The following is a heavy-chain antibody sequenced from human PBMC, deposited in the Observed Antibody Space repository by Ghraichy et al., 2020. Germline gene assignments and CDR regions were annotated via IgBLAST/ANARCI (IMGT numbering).Heavy chain of an antibody. D-gene: IGHD3-22*01. Sequence: SETLSLTCTVSGGSISSSSYYWGWIRQPPRKGLEWIGSIYYSGSTYYNPSLKSRVTISVDTSKNQFSLKLSSVTAADTAVYYCAISGYDAFDIWGQGTMVTVSS. CDR3: AISGYDAFDI. CDR2: IYYSGST. CDR1: GGSISSSSYY. J-gene: IGHJ3*02. V-gene: IGHV4-39*01.